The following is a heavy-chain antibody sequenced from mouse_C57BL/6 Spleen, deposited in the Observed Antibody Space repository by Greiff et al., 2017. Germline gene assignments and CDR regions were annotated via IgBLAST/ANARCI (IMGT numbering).Heavy chain of an antibody. V-gene: IGHV1-54*01. CDR2: INPGSGGT. J-gene: IGHJ4*01. CDR1: GYAFTNYL. Sequence: VQLMESGAELVRPGTSVKVSCKASGYAFTNYLIAWVKQRPGQGLEWIGVINPGSGGTNYNEKFKGKATLTADKSSSTAYMQLSSLTSEDSAVYFCARWRVTTVDYAMDYWGQGTTVTVSS. D-gene: IGHD1-1*01. CDR3: ARWRVTTVDYAMDY.